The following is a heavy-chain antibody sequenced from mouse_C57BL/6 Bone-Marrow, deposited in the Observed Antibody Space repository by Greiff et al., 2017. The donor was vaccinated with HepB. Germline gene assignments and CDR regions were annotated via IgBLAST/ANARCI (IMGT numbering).Heavy chain of an antibody. J-gene: IGHJ1*03. CDR2: IYPGSGNT. V-gene: IGHV1-76*01. CDR3: ARAPIYYDYDWYFDV. D-gene: IGHD2-4*01. Sequence: QVQLQQSGAELVRPGASVKLSCKASGYTFTDYYINWVKQRPGQGLEWIARIYPGSGNTYYNEKFKGKATLTAEKSSSTAYMQLSSLTSDDSAVYFCARAPIYYDYDWYFDVWGTGTTVTVSS. CDR1: GYTFTDYY.